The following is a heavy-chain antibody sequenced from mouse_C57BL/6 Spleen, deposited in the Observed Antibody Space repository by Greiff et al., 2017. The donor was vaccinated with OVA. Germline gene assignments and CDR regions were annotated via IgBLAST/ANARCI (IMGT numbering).Heavy chain of an antibody. J-gene: IGHJ2*01. CDR3: TRGRDYFDY. V-gene: IGHV1-54*01. CDR1: GYAFTNYL. Sequence: QVQLKESGAELVRPGTSVKVSCKASGYAFTNYLIEWVKQRPGQGLEWIGVINPGSGGTKYNEKFKGKATLTADKSSSTAYMQLSSLTSEDSAVYYCTRGRDYFDYWGQGTTLTVSS. CDR2: INPGSGGT.